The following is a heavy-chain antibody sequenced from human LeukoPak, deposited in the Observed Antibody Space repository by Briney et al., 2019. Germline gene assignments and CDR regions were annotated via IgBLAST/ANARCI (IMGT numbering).Heavy chain of an antibody. D-gene: IGHD5-18*01. CDR2: ISWNSGSI. CDR3: AKLYGYGLLDAFDI. V-gene: IGHV3-9*01. CDR1: GFTFDDYA. Sequence: GGSLRLSCAASGFTFDDYAMHWVRQAPGKGLEWVSGISWNSGSIGYADSVKGRFTISRDNAKNSLYLQMNSLRAEDTALYYCAKLYGYGLLDAFDIWGQGTMVTVSS. J-gene: IGHJ3*02.